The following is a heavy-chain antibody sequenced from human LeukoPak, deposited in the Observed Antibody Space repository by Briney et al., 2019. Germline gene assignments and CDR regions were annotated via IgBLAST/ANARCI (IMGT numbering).Heavy chain of an antibody. J-gene: IGHJ4*02. CDR3: AKNPKFGELLN. V-gene: IGHV3-23*01. CDR1: GFTFSSYS. Sequence: GGSLRLSCAASGFTFSSYSMNWVRQAPGKGLEWVSAISGSGGSTYYADSVKGRFTISRDNSKNTLYLQMNSLRAEDTAVCYCAKNPKFGELLNWGQGTLVTVSS. CDR2: ISGSGGST. D-gene: IGHD3-10*01.